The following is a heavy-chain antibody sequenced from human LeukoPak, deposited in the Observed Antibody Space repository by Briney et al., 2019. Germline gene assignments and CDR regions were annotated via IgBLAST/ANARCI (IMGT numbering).Heavy chain of an antibody. V-gene: IGHV3-43*02. CDR1: GFTFDDYA. Sequence: GGSLRLSCAASGFTFDDYAMHWVRQAPGKGLEWVSLISGDGGSTYYADSVEGRFTISRDNSKNSLYLQMNSLRTEDTALYYCASVDFDWLFRIDYWGQGTLVTVSS. CDR3: ASVDFDWLFRIDY. J-gene: IGHJ4*02. CDR2: ISGDGGST. D-gene: IGHD3-9*01.